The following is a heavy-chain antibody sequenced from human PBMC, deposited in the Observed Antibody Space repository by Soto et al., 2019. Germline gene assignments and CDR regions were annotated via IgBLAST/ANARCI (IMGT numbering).Heavy chain of an antibody. V-gene: IGHV3-11*06. J-gene: IGHJ6*02. D-gene: IGHD5-12*01. Sequence: QVQLVESGGGLVKPGGSLRLSCAASGFTFSDYYMSWIRQAPGKGLEYISYISSSSGSTNYADSVKGRFTISRDNAKNSLSLQMSSLRAEDTAVYYCARDRGGYDRLYYYHGMDVWGQGTTVTVSS. CDR2: ISSSSGST. CDR1: GFTFSDYY. CDR3: ARDRGGYDRLYYYHGMDV.